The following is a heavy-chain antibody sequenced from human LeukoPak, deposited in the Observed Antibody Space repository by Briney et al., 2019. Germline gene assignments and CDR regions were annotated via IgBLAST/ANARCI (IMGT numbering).Heavy chain of an antibody. Sequence: GGSLRLSCAASGFTFSSYWMSWVRQAPGKGLEWVANIKQDGSEKYYADSVKGRFTISRDNAKNSLYLQMNSLRAEDTAVYYCARALPSSAVSGYYYYYMDVWGKGTTVTVSS. D-gene: IGHD2-2*01. J-gene: IGHJ6*03. CDR2: IKQDGSEK. V-gene: IGHV3-7*01. CDR1: GFTFSSYW. CDR3: ARALPSSAVSGYYYYYMDV.